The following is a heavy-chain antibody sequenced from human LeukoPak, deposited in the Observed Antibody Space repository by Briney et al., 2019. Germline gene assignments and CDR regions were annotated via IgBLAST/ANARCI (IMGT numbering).Heavy chain of an antibody. Sequence: SQTLSLTCTASGGSIISDNHFWSWIRQHPGKDLEWLGYIHHSGRAFYSPSLESRLTISLDTSKNQFSLKLNSVIGVDTAVYYCAREVNRPTDADAFDIWGQGTMVTVSS. V-gene: IGHV4-31*03. CDR3: AREVNRPTDADAFDI. J-gene: IGHJ3*02. CDR1: GGSIISDNHF. CDR2: IHHSGRA. D-gene: IGHD1-26*01.